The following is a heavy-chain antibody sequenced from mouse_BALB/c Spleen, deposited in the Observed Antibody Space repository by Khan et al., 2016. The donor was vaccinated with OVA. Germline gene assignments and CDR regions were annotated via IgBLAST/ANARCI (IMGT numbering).Heavy chain of an antibody. CDR1: GYSITSGYG. CDR3: AITARIKY. V-gene: IGHV3-2*02. J-gene: IGHJ2*01. CDR2: ISYSGST. Sequence: EVQLLESGPGLVKPSQSLSLTCTVTGYSITSGYGWNWIRQFPGNILEWMGYISYSGSTNYNPSLKSRISITRDTSKNQFFLQLNSVTTEDTATYYCAITARIKYWGQGTTLTVSS. D-gene: IGHD1-2*01.